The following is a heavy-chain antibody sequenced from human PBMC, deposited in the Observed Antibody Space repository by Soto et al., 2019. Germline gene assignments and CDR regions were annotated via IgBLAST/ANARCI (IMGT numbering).Heavy chain of an antibody. CDR1: GGTFSSYA. V-gene: IGHV1-69*01. CDR2: IIPIFGTA. J-gene: IGHJ5*02. CDR3: ARALLGIAVALHWFDP. Sequence: QVQLVQSGAEVKQPGSSVKVSCKASGGTFSSYAIRWVRQAPGQGLEWMGGIIPIFGTANYAQKFQGRVTITADESTSTAYMELSSLRSEDTAVYYCARALLGIAVALHWFDPWGQGTLVTVSS. D-gene: IGHD6-19*01.